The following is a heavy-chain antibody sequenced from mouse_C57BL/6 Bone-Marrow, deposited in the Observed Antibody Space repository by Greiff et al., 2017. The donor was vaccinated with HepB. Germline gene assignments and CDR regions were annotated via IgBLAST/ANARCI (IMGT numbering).Heavy chain of an antibody. CDR1: GYAFTNYL. CDR3: ARSESLLRRYFDV. V-gene: IGHV1-54*01. Sequence: LQESGAELVRPGTSVKVSCKASGYAFTNYLIEWVKQRPGQGLEWIGVINPGSGGTNYNEKFKGKATLTADKSSSTAYMQLSSLTSEDSAVYFCARSESLLRRYFDVWGTGTTVTVSS. J-gene: IGHJ1*03. CDR2: INPGSGGT. D-gene: IGHD1-2*01.